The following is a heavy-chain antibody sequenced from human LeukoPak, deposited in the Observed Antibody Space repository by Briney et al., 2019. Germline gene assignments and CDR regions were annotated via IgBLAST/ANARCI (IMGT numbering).Heavy chain of an antibody. V-gene: IGHV4-39*01. D-gene: IGHD6-13*01. Sequence: SETLSLTCTVSGGSISSSSYYWGWIRQPPGKGLEWIGSIYYSGSTYYNPSLKSRFTISVDTSKNQFSLKLSSVTAADTAVYYCARRRRGIAAADDYWGQGTLVTVSS. CDR2: IYYSGST. CDR3: ARRRRGIAAADDY. CDR1: GGSISSSSYY. J-gene: IGHJ4*02.